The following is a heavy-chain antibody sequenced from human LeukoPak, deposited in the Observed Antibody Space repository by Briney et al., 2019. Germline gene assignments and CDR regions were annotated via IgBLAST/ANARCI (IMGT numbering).Heavy chain of an antibody. Sequence: PGRSLRLSCAASGFTFSSYGMHWVRQAPGKGLEWVAVIWYDGSNKYYADSVKGRFTISRDNSKNTLYLQMNSLRAEDTAVYYCAKGGDGDKYYFDYWGQGTLATVSS. J-gene: IGHJ4*02. CDR1: GFTFSSYG. CDR3: AKGGDGDKYYFDY. V-gene: IGHV3-33*06. CDR2: IWYDGSNK. D-gene: IGHD3-10*01.